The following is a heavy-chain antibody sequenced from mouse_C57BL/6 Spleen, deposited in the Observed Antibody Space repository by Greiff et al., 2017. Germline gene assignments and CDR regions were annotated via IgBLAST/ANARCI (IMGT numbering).Heavy chain of an antibody. V-gene: IGHV5-4*01. J-gene: IGHJ1*03. CDR1: GFTFSSYA. D-gene: IGHD4-1*01. CDR2: ISDGGSYT. Sequence: EVQGVESGGGLVKPGGSLKLSCAASGFTFSSYAMSWVRQTPEKRLEWVATISDGGSYTYYPDNVKGRFTISRDNAKNNLYLQMSHLKSEDTAMYYCARDQTGRYFDVWGTGTTVTVSS. CDR3: ARDQTGRYFDV.